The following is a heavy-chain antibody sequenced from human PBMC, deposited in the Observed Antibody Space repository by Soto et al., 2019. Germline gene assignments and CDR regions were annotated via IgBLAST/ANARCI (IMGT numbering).Heavy chain of an antibody. CDR1: GYTFTTYG. D-gene: IGHD5-18*01. V-gene: IGHV1-18*01. J-gene: IGHJ5*02. Sequence: ASVKVSCKASGYTFTTYGISWVRQAPGQGLEWMGWINSYNDNTNYAQKLQGRVTMTRDTSTSTAYMELSSLRSEDTAVYYCASLRIQVWSWGQGTLVTVSS. CDR2: INSYNDNT. CDR3: ASLRIQVWS.